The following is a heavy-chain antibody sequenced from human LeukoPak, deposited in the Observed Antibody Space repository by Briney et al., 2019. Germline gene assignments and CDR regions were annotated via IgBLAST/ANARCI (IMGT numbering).Heavy chain of an antibody. J-gene: IGHJ3*02. D-gene: IGHD3-10*01. Sequence: EGSLRLSCAASGFTFDDYGMSWVRQVPGKGLEWVSAISGSGGSTYYTDSVKGRFTISRDNSKNTLYLQMNSLRAEDTAVYYCAKTSGSGFGDAFDIWGQGTMVTVSS. CDR3: AKTSGSGFGDAFDI. CDR2: ISGSGGST. CDR1: GFTFDDYG. V-gene: IGHV3-23*01.